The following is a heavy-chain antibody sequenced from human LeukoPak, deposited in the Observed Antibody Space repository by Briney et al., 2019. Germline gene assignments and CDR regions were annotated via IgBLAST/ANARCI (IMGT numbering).Heavy chain of an antibody. CDR1: GGSIDSYY. Sequence: SETLSLTCTVSGGSIDSYYWSWIRQPPGKGLEWIGYIYYTGSTEYHPSLKSLVTISLDTSKNQFSLKLTSVTAADKAVYYCARVYQSAEYYFDYWGQGNLVSVSS. CDR3: ARVYQSAEYYFDY. D-gene: IGHD2-2*01. CDR2: IYYTGST. V-gene: IGHV4-59*01. J-gene: IGHJ4*02.